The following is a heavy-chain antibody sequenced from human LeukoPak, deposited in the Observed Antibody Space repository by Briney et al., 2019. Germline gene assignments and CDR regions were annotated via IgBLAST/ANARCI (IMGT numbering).Heavy chain of an antibody. CDR3: ARSGNSPPDY. CDR2: INPTVDST. CDR1: GYTFTTYY. V-gene: IGHV1-46*01. J-gene: IGHJ4*02. Sequence: GASVKVSCKASGYTFTTYYMHWVRQAPGQGLEWVGVINPTVDSTIYAQKFQGRVTMTRDMSTSTVYMNLSSLRPEDTAVYYCARSGNSPPDYWGQGTLLTVSS. D-gene: IGHD4-23*01.